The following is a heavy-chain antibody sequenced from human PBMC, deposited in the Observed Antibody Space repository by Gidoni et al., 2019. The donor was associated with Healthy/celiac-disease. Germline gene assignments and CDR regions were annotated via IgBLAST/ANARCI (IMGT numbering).Heavy chain of an antibody. D-gene: IGHD1-26*01. J-gene: IGHJ3*02. Sequence: QVQLVESGGGVVQPGRSLRLSCAACGFTFSTYGMHWVRQAPGKGLEWVAVIWYDGSNKYYADSVKGRFTISRDNSKNTLYLQMNSLRAEDTAVYYCASSGSYMGHDAFDIWGQGTMVTVSS. V-gene: IGHV3-33*01. CDR3: ASSGSYMGHDAFDI. CDR2: IWYDGSNK. CDR1: GFTFSTYG.